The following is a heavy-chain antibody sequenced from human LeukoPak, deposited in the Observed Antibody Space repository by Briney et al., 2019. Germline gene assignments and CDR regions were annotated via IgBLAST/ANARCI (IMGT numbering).Heavy chain of an antibody. CDR2: ISGSGGST. CDR3: AEGGGGQYYYYYYMDV. D-gene: IGHD3-16*01. CDR1: GFSFSSYA. V-gene: IGHV3-23*01. Sequence: PGGSLRLSCAASGFSFSSYAMSWVRQAPGKGLEWVSSISGSGGSTYYADSVKGRFTISRDNSRNTLYLQMNSLRADDTDVYYCAEGGGGQYYYYYYMDVWGKGTTVTVSS. J-gene: IGHJ6*03.